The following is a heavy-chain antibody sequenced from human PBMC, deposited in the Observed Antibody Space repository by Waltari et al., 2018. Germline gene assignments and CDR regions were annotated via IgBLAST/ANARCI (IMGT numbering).Heavy chain of an antibody. CDR2: IWYDGSNK. Sequence: QVQLVESGGGVVQPGRSLRLSCAASGFTFSSYGMHWVRQAPGKGLGGVAFIWYDGSNKYYADSVKGRFTISRDNSKNTLYLQMNSLRAEDTAVYYCARDNPSLEWPDYWGQGTLVTVSS. D-gene: IGHD3-3*01. CDR1: GFTFSSYG. V-gene: IGHV3-33*01. J-gene: IGHJ4*02. CDR3: ARDNPSLEWPDY.